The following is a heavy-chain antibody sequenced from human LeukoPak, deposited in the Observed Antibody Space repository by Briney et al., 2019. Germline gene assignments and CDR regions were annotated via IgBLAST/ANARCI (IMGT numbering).Heavy chain of an antibody. CDR1: GFTFSSYG. J-gene: IGHJ4*02. CDR2: ISYDGSNK. CDR3: TKDFSSSWYSYYFDY. Sequence: GGSLRLSCAASGFTFSSYGMHWVRQAPGKGLEWVALISYDGSNKYYADSVKGRFTISRDNSRNTLYPQMNSLRAEDTAVYYCTKDFSSSWYSYYFDYWGQGTLVTVSS. V-gene: IGHV3-30*18. D-gene: IGHD6-13*01.